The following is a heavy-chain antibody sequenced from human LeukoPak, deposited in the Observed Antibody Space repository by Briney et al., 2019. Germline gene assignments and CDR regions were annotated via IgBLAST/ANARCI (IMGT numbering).Heavy chain of an antibody. CDR1: GYSISSGYY. Sequence: SETLSLTCTVSGYSISSGYYWGWIRQPPEKGLEWIASIYHSGSTYYNPSLKSRVTISVDTSKNQFSLKLSSVTAADTAVYYCARVYRGYCSGGSCPFDYWGQGTLVTVSS. CDR2: IYHSGST. CDR3: ARVYRGYCSGGSCPFDY. V-gene: IGHV4-38-2*02. D-gene: IGHD2-15*01. J-gene: IGHJ4*02.